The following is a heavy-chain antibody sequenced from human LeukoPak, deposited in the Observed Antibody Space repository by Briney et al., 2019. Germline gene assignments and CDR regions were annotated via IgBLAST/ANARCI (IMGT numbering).Heavy chain of an antibody. CDR3: AKDRSDVAVRPRFDP. Sequence: GGSLRLSCAASGFTFSNYAMSWVRQAPGKGLEWVSTISGSGDSTYYADSVKGRFTISRDNSKNTLYLQMNSLRAEDTAVYYCAKDRSDVAVRPRFDPWGQGTLVTVSS. V-gene: IGHV3-23*01. CDR1: GFTFSNYA. CDR2: ISGSGDST. J-gene: IGHJ5*02. D-gene: IGHD6-6*01.